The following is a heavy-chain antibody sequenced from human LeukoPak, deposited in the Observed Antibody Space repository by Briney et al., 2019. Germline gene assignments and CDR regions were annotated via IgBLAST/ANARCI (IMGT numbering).Heavy chain of an antibody. CDR1: GFTFSSYG. J-gene: IGHJ6*02. CDR3: AAYSYGPGYYYYGMDV. Sequence: GGSLRLSCAASGFTFSSYGMHWVRQAPGKGLEWVAFIRYDGSNKYYADSVKGRFTISRDNSKNTLYLQMNSLRAEDTAVYYCAAYSYGPGYYYYGMDVWGQGTTVTVSS. CDR2: IRYDGSNK. D-gene: IGHD5-18*01. V-gene: IGHV3-30*02.